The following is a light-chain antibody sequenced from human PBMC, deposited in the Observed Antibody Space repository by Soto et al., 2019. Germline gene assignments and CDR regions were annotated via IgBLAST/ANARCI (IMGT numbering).Light chain of an antibody. CDR1: QTISTW. J-gene: IGKJ4*01. CDR2: AAS. CDR3: QQYHRNPPLT. V-gene: IGKV1-5*01. Sequence: DIPVTQSPLHLSESVGDRVTITCRASQTISTWMAWYQEKPGKAPKLLIYAASTLQRGVPSRFSGSGSGTDVTLTISCLQSEDYATNYYQQYHRNPPLTFGGGTKVDIK.